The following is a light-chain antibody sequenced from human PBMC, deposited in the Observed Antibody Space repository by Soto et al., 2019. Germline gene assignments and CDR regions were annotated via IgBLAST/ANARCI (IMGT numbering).Light chain of an antibody. CDR2: AAS. V-gene: IGKV1-39*01. CDR3: LQSYSSPPT. J-gene: IGKJ1*01. CDR1: QSISNH. Sequence: DIQMTQSPSSLSASVEDRVIITCRASQSISNHLNWYQQKPGKAPKLLIFAASSLQSGVPSRFSGSRSGPDFTLTISSLQPEDFATYYCLQSYSSPPTFGQRTKVDIK.